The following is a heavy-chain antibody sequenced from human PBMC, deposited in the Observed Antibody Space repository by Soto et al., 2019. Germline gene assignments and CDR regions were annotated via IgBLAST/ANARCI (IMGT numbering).Heavy chain of an antibody. D-gene: IGHD3-22*01. J-gene: IGHJ4*02. CDR1: GYTFTDYD. V-gene: IGHV1-8*01. CDR3: ARGQIGAAF. Sequence: SVKVSCKTSGYTFTDYDVSWVRQASGQGLEWMGWMSPNSGKTGYVEKFQGRVTMTANTSLSTAYMELHSLRSEDTAIYFCARGQIGAAFWGQGTLVTVSS. CDR2: MSPNSGKT.